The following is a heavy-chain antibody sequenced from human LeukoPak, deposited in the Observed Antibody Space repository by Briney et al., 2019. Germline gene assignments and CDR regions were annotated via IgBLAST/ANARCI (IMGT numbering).Heavy chain of an antibody. CDR2: INGDGSST. J-gene: IGHJ4*02. CDR3: ARDLRSPSDTNIAINY. Sequence: GGSLRLSCAASGFTFSSYWMHWVRQTPGKGLVWVSRINGDGSSTVSADSVKGRFTISRDNAMNTLYLQMNSLRAEDTAVYYCARDLRSPSDTNIAINYWGQGTLVTVSS. D-gene: IGHD5-24*01. V-gene: IGHV3-74*01. CDR1: GFTFSSYW.